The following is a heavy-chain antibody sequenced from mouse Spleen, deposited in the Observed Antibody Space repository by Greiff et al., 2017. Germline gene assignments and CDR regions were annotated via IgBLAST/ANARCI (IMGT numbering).Heavy chain of an antibody. CDR3: ARRDYYFDY. J-gene: IGHJ2*01. CDR2: INPNNGGT. Sequence: EVQLQQSGPELVKPGASVKISCKASGYTFTDYYMNWVKQSHGKSLEWIGDINPNNGGTSYNQKFKGKATLTVDKSSSTAYMELRSLTYEDSAVYYCARRDYYFDYWGQGTTLTVSS. D-gene: IGHD3-3*01. V-gene: IGHV1-26*01. CDR1: GYTFTDYY.